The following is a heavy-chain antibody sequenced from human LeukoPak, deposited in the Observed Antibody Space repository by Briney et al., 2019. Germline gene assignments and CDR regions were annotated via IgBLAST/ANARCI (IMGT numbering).Heavy chain of an antibody. D-gene: IGHD3-22*01. CDR2: IYPGDSDT. V-gene: IGHV5-51*01. CDR3: ARLSGLRLGYYYYGMDV. CDR1: GYSFTSYW. Sequence: GESLKISCKGSGYSFTSYWIGWVRQMPGKGLEWMGIIYPGDSDTRYSPSLQGQVTISADKSISTAYLQWSSLKASDTAMYYCARLSGLRLGYYYYGMDVWGQGTTVTVSS. J-gene: IGHJ6*02.